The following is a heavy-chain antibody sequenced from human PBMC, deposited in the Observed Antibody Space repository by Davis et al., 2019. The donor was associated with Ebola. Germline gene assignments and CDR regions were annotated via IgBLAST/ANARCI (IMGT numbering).Heavy chain of an antibody. CDR2: ISSSSITV. CDR1: GFTFSSYS. V-gene: IGHV3-48*02. CDR3: ARERRRIAAAGIDWYFDL. D-gene: IGHD6-13*01. Sequence: PGGSLRLSCAASGFTFSSYSMNWVRQAPGKGREWVSYISSSSITVYYADSVKGRFTISRDNAKNSLYLQMNSLRDEDTAVYYCARERRRIAAAGIDWYFDLWGRGTLVTVSS. J-gene: IGHJ2*01.